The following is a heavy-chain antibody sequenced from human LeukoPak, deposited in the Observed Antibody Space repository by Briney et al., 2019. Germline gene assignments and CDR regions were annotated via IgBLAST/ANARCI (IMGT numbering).Heavy chain of an antibody. D-gene: IGHD3-10*01. CDR1: GGSISSGGYY. Sequence: SETLSLTCTVSGGSISSGGYYWSWIRQHPGKGLEYIGYFYNSGNTYYNPSLKSRVTISVDTSKNQFSLKLTSVTAADTAIYYCARDKNSGSFDCWGQGTLVTVSS. J-gene: IGHJ4*02. CDR2: FYNSGNT. CDR3: ARDKNSGSFDC. V-gene: IGHV4-31*03.